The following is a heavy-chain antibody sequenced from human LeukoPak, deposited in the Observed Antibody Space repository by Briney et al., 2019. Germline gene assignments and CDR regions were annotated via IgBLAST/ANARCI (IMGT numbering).Heavy chain of an antibody. CDR1: GFTFSTYW. CDR3: ARDRITEI. V-gene: IGHV3-7*01. J-gene: IGHJ4*02. CDR2: IKEDGSEK. Sequence: QPGGSLILSCAPSGFTFSTYWMTWVRQAPGKGLEWVANIKEDGSEKNYMDSVKGRFTISRDNARHSLYLQLNSLRPEDTAVYYCARDRITEIGDQGTLVTVSS.